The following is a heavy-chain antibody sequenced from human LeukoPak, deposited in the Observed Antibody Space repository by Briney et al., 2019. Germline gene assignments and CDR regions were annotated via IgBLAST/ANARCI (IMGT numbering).Heavy chain of an antibody. J-gene: IGHJ4*01. CDR1: GFTFSSYS. CDR3: ARDPTTVTTGVLGY. D-gene: IGHD4-17*01. CDR2: MWYDGRKK. Sequence: GGSLRLSCAASGFTFSSYSMNWVRQAPGKGLEWVAVMWYDGRKKDYADSVKGRFIISRDNSKNTVYLQMNSLRADDTAVYYCARDPTTVTTGVLGYWGQGTLVTVSS. V-gene: IGHV3-33*08.